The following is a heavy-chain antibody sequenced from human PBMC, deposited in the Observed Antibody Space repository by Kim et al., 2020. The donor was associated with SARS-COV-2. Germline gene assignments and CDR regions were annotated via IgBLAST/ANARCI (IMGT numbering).Heavy chain of an antibody. CDR3: TRDPPSYGDSSTWYAFDI. D-gene: IGHD2-2*01. CDR1: GFTFGDYA. CDR2: IRSKAYGGTT. Sequence: GGSLRLSCTASGFTFGDYAMSWVRQAPGKGLEWVGFIRSKAYGGTTEYAASVKGRFTISRDDSKSIAYLQMNSLKTEDTAVYYCTRDPPSYGDSSTWYAFDIWGQGTMVTVSS. V-gene: IGHV3-49*04. J-gene: IGHJ3*02.